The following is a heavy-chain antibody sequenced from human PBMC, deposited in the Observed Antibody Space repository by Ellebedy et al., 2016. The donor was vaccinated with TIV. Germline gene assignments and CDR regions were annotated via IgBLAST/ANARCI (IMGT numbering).Heavy chain of an antibody. D-gene: IGHD2-21*02. V-gene: IGHV4-39*01. CDR1: GGSISSSVYY. CDR3: ARHRTRTVVATAVFDY. Sequence: MPSETLSLTCTVSGGSISSSVYYWGWIRQPPGKGLEWIGSIYYSGSTHYNPSLKSQITISLDTSKNQFSFRLGSVNAADTAVYYFARHRTRTVVATAVFDYWGQGSLVTVSS. J-gene: IGHJ4*02. CDR2: IYYSGST.